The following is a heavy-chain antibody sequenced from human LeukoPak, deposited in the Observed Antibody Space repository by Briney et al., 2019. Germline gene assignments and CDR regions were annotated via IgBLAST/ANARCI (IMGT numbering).Heavy chain of an antibody. CDR1: GFTFGDYA. Sequence: GGSLRLSCTASGFTFGDYAMSWVRQAPGKGLEWVGFIRSKAYGGTTEYAASVKGRFTISRDDSKSIAYLQMNSLKTEDTAVYYCTRVGDYAWGSVDYWGQGTLVTVSS. CDR2: IRSKAYGGTT. J-gene: IGHJ4*02. V-gene: IGHV3-49*04. D-gene: IGHD3-16*01. CDR3: TRVGDYAWGSVDY.